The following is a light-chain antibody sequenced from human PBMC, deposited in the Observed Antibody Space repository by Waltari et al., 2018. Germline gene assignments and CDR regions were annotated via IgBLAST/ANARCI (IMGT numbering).Light chain of an antibody. CDR3: HQSDSLPT. CDR2: YAS. CDR1: QNLGNN. J-gene: IGKJ4*01. Sequence: EVVLTQSPDFQSVTPKEKVTITCRASQNLGNNLHWYQQKPGQSPKPPNKYASQSFSGVPSRFSGSGSGTDFTLTIISLEAEDAATYYCHQSDSLPTFGGGTKVEIK. V-gene: IGKV6-21*01.